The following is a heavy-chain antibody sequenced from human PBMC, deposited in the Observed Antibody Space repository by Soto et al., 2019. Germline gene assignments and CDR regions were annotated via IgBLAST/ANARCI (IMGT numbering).Heavy chain of an antibody. CDR2: MNPNSGNT. J-gene: IGHJ3*02. CDR1: GYTFTRYD. V-gene: IGHV1-8*01. D-gene: IGHD5-18*01. Sequence: ASVKVSCKASGYTFTRYDINWVRQATGQGLEWMGWMNPNSGNTGYAQKFQGRVTMTRNTSISTAYMELSSLRSEDTAVYYCAGSDTAMADDAFDIWGQGTMVTVSS. CDR3: AGSDTAMADDAFDI.